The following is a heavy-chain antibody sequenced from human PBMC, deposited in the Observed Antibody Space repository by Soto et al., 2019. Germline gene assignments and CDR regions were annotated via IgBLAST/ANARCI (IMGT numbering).Heavy chain of an antibody. Sequence: GGSLRLSCAASGFTVSSNYMSWVRQAPGKGLEWVSVIYSGGSTYYADSVKGRFTIPRDNSKNTVYVQMNSRGAEDTAVYYCARGGAAAGTQAFDIWGRGTVVPVS. J-gene: IGHJ3*02. D-gene: IGHD6-13*01. CDR1: GFTVSSNY. CDR2: IYSGGST. V-gene: IGHV3-53*01. CDR3: ARGGAAAGTQAFDI.